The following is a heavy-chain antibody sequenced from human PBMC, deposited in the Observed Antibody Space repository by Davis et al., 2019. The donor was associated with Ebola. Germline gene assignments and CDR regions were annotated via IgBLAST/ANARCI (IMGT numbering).Heavy chain of an antibody. CDR2: IVVGSGNT. Sequence: SVKVSCKASGFTSPSSGVQWVRQARGQPLEWIGWIVVGSGNTSHAQRFQERVIISRDMSTSTAYMELSRLRSDDTAVYYCATSGSYYDDAFDIWGQGTMVTVSS. D-gene: IGHD1-26*01. CDR3: ATSGSYYDDAFDI. J-gene: IGHJ3*02. V-gene: IGHV1-58*01. CDR1: GFTSPSSG.